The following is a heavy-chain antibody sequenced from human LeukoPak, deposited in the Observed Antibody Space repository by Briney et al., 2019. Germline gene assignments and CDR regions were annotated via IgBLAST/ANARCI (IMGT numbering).Heavy chain of an antibody. Sequence: PSETLSLTCTVSGGSISSGSYYWRWIRQPAGKGLEWIGRIYTSGSTNYNPSLKSRVTISVDTSKNQFSLKLSSVTAADTAVYYCARATPLSGWLPDYYYYYGMDVWDQGTTVTVSS. V-gene: IGHV4-61*02. D-gene: IGHD6-19*01. CDR1: GGSISSGSYY. CDR3: ARATPLSGWLPDYYYYYGMDV. CDR2: IYTSGST. J-gene: IGHJ6*02.